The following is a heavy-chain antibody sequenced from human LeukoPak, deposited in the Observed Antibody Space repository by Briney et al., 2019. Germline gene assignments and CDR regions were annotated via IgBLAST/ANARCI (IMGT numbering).Heavy chain of an antibody. CDR3: ARTYYYDSSGYYSGPDAFGI. CDR2: ISAYNGNT. J-gene: IGHJ3*02. D-gene: IGHD3-22*01. Sequence: ASVTVSCMSSGYTFTNYGISWVRQAPGQGLEWMGWISAYNGNTNYAQKLQGRVTITTDTSTSTAYMELRSLRSDDTAVYYCARTYYYDSSGYYSGPDAFGIWGQGTMVTVSS. CDR1: GYTFTNYG. V-gene: IGHV1-18*01.